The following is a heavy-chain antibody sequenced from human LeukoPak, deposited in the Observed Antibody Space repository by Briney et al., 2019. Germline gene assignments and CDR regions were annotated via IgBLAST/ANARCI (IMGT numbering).Heavy chain of an antibody. CDR2: ISGSGGST. D-gene: IGHD1-26*01. J-gene: IGHJ4*02. CDR1: GXSFSSST. V-gene: IGHV3-23*01. Sequence: GGSLRLSCAASGXSFSSSTMXWVXXAPGKGLEWVSGISGSGGSTYYADSVKGRFTISRDNSKNTLYLQMNSLRAEDTAVYYCAKDKGESGYFDYWGQGTLVTVSS. CDR3: AKDKGESGYFDY.